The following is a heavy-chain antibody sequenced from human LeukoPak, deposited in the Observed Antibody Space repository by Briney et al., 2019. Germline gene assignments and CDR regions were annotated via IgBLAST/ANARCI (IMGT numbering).Heavy chain of an antibody. CDR3: ARHRKGYCSSTSCYKQRGYFQH. CDR1: GGSFSGYY. D-gene: IGHD2-2*02. V-gene: IGHV4-34*01. J-gene: IGHJ1*01. Sequence: SETLSLTCAVYGGSFSGYYWSWIRQPPGKGLEWIGEINHSGSTNYNPSLKSRVTISVDTSKNQFSLKLSSVTAADTAVYYCARHRKGYCSSTSCYKQRGYFQHWGQGTLVTVSS. CDR2: INHSGST.